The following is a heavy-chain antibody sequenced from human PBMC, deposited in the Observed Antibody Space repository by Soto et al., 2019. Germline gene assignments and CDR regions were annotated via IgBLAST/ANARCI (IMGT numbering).Heavy chain of an antibody. CDR2: IKSKTDGGTT. V-gene: IGHV3-15*07. J-gene: IGHJ4*02. CDR3: TPAGYCSGGSCYWLFDY. Sequence: GGSLRLSCAASGFTFSNAWMNWVRQAPGKGLEWVGRIKSKTDGGTTDYAAPGKGRFTISRDDSKNTLYLQMNSLKTEDTAVYYCTPAGYCSGGSCYWLFDYWGQGTLVTVSS. D-gene: IGHD2-15*01. CDR1: GFTFSNAW.